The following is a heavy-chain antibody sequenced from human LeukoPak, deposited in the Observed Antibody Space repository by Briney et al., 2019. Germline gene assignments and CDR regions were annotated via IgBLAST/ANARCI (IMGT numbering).Heavy chain of an antibody. Sequence: SETLSLTCTVSGGSISSGGYYWSWIRQHPGKGLEWIGYIYYSGSTYYNPSLKSRVTISVDTSKNQFSLKLSSVTAADTAVYYCARAYNRVSYYYGMDVWGQGTTVTVSS. CDR1: GGSISSGGYY. D-gene: IGHD1-1*01. CDR2: IYYSGST. J-gene: IGHJ6*02. CDR3: ARAYNRVSYYYGMDV. V-gene: IGHV4-31*03.